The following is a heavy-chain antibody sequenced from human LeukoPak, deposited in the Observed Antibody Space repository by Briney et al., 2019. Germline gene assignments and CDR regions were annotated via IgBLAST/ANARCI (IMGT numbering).Heavy chain of an antibody. Sequence: GGSLRLSCAASGFTFSNAWMSRVRQAPGKGLEWVGRIKSKTDGGTTDYAAPVKGRFTISRDDSKNTLYLQMNSLKTEDTAVYYCTTDQYYYDSSGYYTWTIDYWGQGTLVTVSS. J-gene: IGHJ4*02. D-gene: IGHD3-22*01. CDR3: TTDQYYYDSSGYYTWTIDY. V-gene: IGHV3-15*01. CDR1: GFTFSNAW. CDR2: IKSKTDGGTT.